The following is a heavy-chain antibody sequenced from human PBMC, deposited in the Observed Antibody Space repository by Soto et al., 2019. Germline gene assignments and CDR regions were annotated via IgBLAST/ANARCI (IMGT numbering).Heavy chain of an antibody. D-gene: IGHD2-15*01. CDR3: ARGYCSGGSCYSYYYGMDV. CDR2: IWYDGSNK. V-gene: IGHV3-33*01. Sequence: GGSLRLSCAASGFTFSSYGMHWVRQAPGQGLEWVAVIWYDGSNKYYADSVKGRFTISRDNSKNTLYLQMNSLRAEDTAVYYCARGYCSGGSCYSYYYGMDVWGQGTTVTVSS. J-gene: IGHJ6*02. CDR1: GFTFSSYG.